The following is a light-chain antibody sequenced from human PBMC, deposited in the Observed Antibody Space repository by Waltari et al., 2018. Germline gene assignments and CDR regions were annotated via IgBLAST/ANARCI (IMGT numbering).Light chain of an antibody. V-gene: IGKV3-15*01. CDR2: GAS. CDR1: QSVNRN. J-gene: IGKJ3*01. CDR3: QEYNNWPPIFT. Sequence: EIVMTQSPATLSVSPGERATLSCRASQSVNRNLAWYKQKPGQSPRLLIYGASTRATGIPARFSGSGSGTEFTLTISSLQSEDFAVYYCQEYNNWPPIFTFGPGTKVDIK.